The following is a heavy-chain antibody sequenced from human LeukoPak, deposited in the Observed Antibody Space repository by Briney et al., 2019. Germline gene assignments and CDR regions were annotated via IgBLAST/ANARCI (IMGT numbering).Heavy chain of an antibody. CDR3: ARRLERLFEYYYYGMDV. J-gene: IGHJ6*02. D-gene: IGHD1-1*01. CDR1: GFTVSSNY. Sequence: GGSLRLSCAASGFTVSSNYMSWVRQAPGKGLEWVSVIYSGGSTYYADSGKGRFTISRDNSKNTLYLQMNSLRAEDTAVYYCARRLERLFEYYYYGMDVWGQGTTVTVSS. CDR2: IYSGGST. V-gene: IGHV3-66*01.